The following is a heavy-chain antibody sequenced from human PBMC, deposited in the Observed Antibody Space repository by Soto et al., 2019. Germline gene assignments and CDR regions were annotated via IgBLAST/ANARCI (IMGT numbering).Heavy chain of an antibody. D-gene: IGHD4-4*01. CDR3: ATNYAYYYYGMDV. CDR1: GGSISSSSYY. CDR2: IYYSGST. V-gene: IGHV4-39*01. Sequence: SETLSLTCTVSGGSISSSSYYWGWIRQPPGKGLEWIGSIYYSGSTYYNPSLKSRVTISVDTSKNQFSLKLSSVTAADTAVYYCATNYAYYYYGMDVWGQGTTVTVS. J-gene: IGHJ6*02.